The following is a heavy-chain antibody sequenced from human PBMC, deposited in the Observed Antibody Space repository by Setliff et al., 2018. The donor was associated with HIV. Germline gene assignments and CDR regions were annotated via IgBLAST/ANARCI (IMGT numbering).Heavy chain of an antibody. CDR1: GVSISSLY. D-gene: IGHD2-2*01. CDR3: TRGKSMPTLVT. J-gene: IGHJ4*02. CDR2: VYYSVNY. Sequence: NPSETLSLTCAVSGVSISSLYWSWIRQPPGKGLEWIGFVYYSVNYNYNPSLKSRVSISVDTSKNQVSLRLTSVTAADTAVYYCTRGKSMPTLVTWGLGTLVTVSS. V-gene: IGHV4-59*11.